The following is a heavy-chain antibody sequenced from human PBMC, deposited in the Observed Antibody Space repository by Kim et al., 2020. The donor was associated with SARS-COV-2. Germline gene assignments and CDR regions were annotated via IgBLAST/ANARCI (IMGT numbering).Heavy chain of an antibody. Sequence: GGSLRLSCAASGFTFSSYSMNWVRQAPRKGLEWVSSISSSSSYIYYADSVKGRFTISRDNAKNSLYLQMNSLRAEDTAVYYCASQLYGDYVWRYGMDVWGQGTTVTVSS. CDR1: GFTFSSYS. V-gene: IGHV3-21*01. J-gene: IGHJ6*02. CDR3: ASQLYGDYVWRYGMDV. D-gene: IGHD4-17*01. CDR2: ISSSSSYI.